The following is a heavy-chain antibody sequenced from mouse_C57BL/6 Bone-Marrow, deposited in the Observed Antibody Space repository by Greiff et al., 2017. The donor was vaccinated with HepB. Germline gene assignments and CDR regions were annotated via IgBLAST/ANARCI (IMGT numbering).Heavy chain of an antibody. Sequence: EVNVVESGGGLVQSGRSLRLSCATSGFTFSDFYMEWVRQAPGKGLEWIAASRNKANDYTTEYSASVKGRFIVSRDTSQSILYLQMNALRAEDTAIYYCARDAEHYGSSHYAMDYWGQGTSVTVSS. CDR1: GFTFSDFY. V-gene: IGHV7-1*01. CDR3: ARDAEHYGSSHYAMDY. J-gene: IGHJ4*01. CDR2: SRNKANDYTT. D-gene: IGHD1-1*01.